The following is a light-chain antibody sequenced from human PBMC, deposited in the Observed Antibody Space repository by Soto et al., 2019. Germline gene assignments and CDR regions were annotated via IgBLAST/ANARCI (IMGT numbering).Light chain of an antibody. J-gene: IGLJ3*02. CDR2: GNS. CDR3: QSYDSRLSGSV. V-gene: IGLV1-40*01. CDR1: SSNIGAGYD. Sequence: QSVLTQPPSVSGAPGQRVTISCTGSSSNIGAGYDEHWYQQFPGTAPKLLIYGNSNRPSGVPDRFSGSKSGTSASLAITGLQAEDEADYYCQSYDSRLSGSVFGGGTKLTVL.